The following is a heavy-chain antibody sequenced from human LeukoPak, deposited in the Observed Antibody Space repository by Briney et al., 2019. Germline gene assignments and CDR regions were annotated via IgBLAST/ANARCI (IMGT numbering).Heavy chain of an antibody. D-gene: IGHD1-26*01. CDR3: ARRGKYSGSYYWFDP. V-gene: IGHV5-51*01. CDR2: IYPGDSDT. CDR1: GYNFTSYW. Sequence: GESLKISCKGAGYNFTSYWIGWVRQMPGKGLEWMGIIYPGDSDTRYSPSFQGQVTISADKSINTAYLQWSSLKASDTAMYYCARRGKYSGSYYWFDPWGQGTLVTVSS. J-gene: IGHJ5*02.